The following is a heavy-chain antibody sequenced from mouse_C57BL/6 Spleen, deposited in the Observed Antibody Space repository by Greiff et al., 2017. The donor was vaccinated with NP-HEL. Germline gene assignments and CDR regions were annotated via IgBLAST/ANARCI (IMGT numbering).Heavy chain of an antibody. CDR3: ARGGYGNPYYYAMDY. Sequence: DVMLVESGGGLVKPGGSLKLSCAASGFTFSDYGMHWVRQAPEKGLEWVAYISSGSSTIYYADTVKGRFTISRDNAKNTLFLQMTSLRSEDTAMYYCARGGYGNPYYYAMDYWGQGTSVTVSS. CDR1: GFTFSDYG. D-gene: IGHD2-1*01. CDR2: ISSGSSTI. V-gene: IGHV5-17*01. J-gene: IGHJ4*01.